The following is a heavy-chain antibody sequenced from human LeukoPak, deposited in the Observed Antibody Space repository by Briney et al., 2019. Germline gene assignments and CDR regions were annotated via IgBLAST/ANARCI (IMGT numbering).Heavy chain of an antibody. CDR1: GGSFSGYY. Sequence: SETLSLTCAVYGGSFSGYYWSWIRQPAGKGLEWIGRIYTSGSTNYNPSLKSRVTMSVDTSKNQFSLKLSSVTAADTAVYYCARGRYEAYCSGGSCNWFDPWGQGTLVTVSS. V-gene: IGHV4-59*10. J-gene: IGHJ5*02. CDR3: ARGRYEAYCSGGSCNWFDP. D-gene: IGHD2-15*01. CDR2: IYTSGST.